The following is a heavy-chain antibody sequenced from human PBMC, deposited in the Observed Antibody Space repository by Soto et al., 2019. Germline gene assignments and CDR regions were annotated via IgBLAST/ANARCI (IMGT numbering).Heavy chain of an antibody. J-gene: IGHJ5*02. CDR3: ARGPRYCSSSICFAGVTWFDP. CDR2: ISSYNGNT. D-gene: IGHD2-2*01. CDR1: GYTFTTYG. Sequence: ASVKVSCKASGYTFTTYGISWVRQAPGQGLEWMGWISSYNGNTNYAQRVQGRVTMTTDTSTSTTYMELRSLRSDDTAAYYCARGPRYCSSSICFAGVTWFDPWGQGTLVTVSS. V-gene: IGHV1-18*04.